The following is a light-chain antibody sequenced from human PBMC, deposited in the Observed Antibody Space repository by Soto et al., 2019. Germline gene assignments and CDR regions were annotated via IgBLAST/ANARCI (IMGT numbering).Light chain of an antibody. V-gene: IGLV2-14*01. Sequence: QSALTQPASVSGSPGQSITISCTGTSSDVGGYNHVSWYQQYPGKAPKVKIYEVNNRPSGVSDRFSGSKSCNTASLTISGLQPEDEADYYCSSYTSSDTWVFGGGTKLTVL. CDR1: SSDVGGYNH. J-gene: IGLJ3*02. CDR2: EVN. CDR3: SSYTSSDTWV.